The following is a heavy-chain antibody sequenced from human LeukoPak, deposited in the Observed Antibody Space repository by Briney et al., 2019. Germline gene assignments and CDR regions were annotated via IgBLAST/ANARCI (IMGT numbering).Heavy chain of an antibody. V-gene: IGHV4-30-4*07. CDR1: GGSISSGGYS. Sequence: SQTLSLTCAVSGGSISSGGYSWSWIRQPPGKGLEWIGYIYYSGSTYYNPSLKSRVTISVDTSKNQFSLKLSSVTAADTAVYYCARQIQLWSFDYWGQGTLVTVSS. CDR3: ARQIQLWSFDY. D-gene: IGHD5-18*01. CDR2: IYYSGST. J-gene: IGHJ4*02.